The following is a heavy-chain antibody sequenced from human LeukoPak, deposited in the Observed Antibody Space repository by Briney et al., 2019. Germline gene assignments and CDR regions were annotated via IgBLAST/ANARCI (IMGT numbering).Heavy chain of an antibody. CDR2: IKTHKGHT. J-gene: IGHJ4*02. D-gene: IGHD2-15*01. CDR3: AREFGHCSGDNCFYFFDL. Sequence: GASLKVSCKASGYTLTNYNISWVRQAAGQGLEWMGFIKTHKGHTNFLQKFQGRVTVTTDIPTNTAYMELRRLRSDDTAVYYCAREFGHCSGDNCFYFFDLWGQGSQVIVSS. CDR1: GYTLTNYN. V-gene: IGHV1-18*01.